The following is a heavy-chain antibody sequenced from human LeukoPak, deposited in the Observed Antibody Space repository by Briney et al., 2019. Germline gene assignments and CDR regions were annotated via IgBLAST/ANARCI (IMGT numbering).Heavy chain of an antibody. CDR2: FDPEDDEI. CDR1: GYTLTELS. Sequence: ASVKVSCKVSGYTLTELSMHWVRQAPGKGLEWMGGFDPEDDEIIYAQRFQGRVTMTEDASTDTAYMELRSLRSEDTAVYYCAKENGNFYFFPWGQGTLVTVSS. CDR3: AKENGNFYFFP. J-gene: IGHJ5*02. V-gene: IGHV1-24*01. D-gene: IGHD1-7*01.